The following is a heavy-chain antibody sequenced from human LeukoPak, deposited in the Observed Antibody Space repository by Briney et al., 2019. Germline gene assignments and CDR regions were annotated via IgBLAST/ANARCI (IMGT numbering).Heavy chain of an antibody. Sequence: PGGSLRLSCAASGFTFSSYAMSWVRQAPGKGLEWVSAISGSGGSTYYADSVKGRFTISRDNSKNTLYLQMNSLRAEDTAVYYCAKGNYDILTGYYAYWGQGTLVTVSS. J-gene: IGHJ4*02. CDR2: ISGSGGST. D-gene: IGHD3-9*01. V-gene: IGHV3-23*01. CDR1: GFTFSSYA. CDR3: AKGNYDILTGYYAY.